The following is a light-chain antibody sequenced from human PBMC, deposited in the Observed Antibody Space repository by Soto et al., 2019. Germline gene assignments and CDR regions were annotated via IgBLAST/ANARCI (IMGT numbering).Light chain of an antibody. V-gene: IGKV3-15*01. CDR3: QQYNNWPRT. CDR2: GAS. Sequence: EIVMTQSPATLSVSPGERATLSCRASQTVNSNLAWYQQKPGQAPRLLIYGASTRATGIPARFSGSGSGTEFTLTISSLQSEDFAVYYCQQYNNWPRTFGQGTXV. CDR1: QTVNSN. J-gene: IGKJ1*01.